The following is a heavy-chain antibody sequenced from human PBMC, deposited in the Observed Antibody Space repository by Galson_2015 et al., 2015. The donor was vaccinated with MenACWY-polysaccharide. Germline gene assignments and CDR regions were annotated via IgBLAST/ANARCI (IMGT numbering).Heavy chain of an antibody. CDR3: AKDAVSGSYSFFDY. V-gene: IGHV3-23*01. Sequence: SLRLSCAASGFTFSSYALSWVRQAPGKGLEWVSGISSSGGSTYYADSVKGRFTISRDNSRNTLYLQMNSLRAEDTALYYCAKDAVSGSYSFFDYWGQGTLVTVSS. J-gene: IGHJ4*02. D-gene: IGHD1-26*01. CDR2: ISSSGGST. CDR1: GFTFSSYA.